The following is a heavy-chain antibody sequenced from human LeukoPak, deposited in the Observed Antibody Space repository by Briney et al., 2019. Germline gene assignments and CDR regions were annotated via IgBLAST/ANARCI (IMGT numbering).Heavy chain of an antibody. CDR1: GLTFSDYY. J-gene: IGHJ3*02. Sequence: GGSLRLSCAASGLTFSDYYMSWIRQAPGKGLEGVSYISNSGTIISYADSVKGRFTISRDNTENSLYLQMNSLRAEDTAVYYCARETLGVTAFDIWGQGTMVTVSS. CDR3: ARETLGVTAFDI. V-gene: IGHV3-11*01. CDR2: ISNSGTII. D-gene: IGHD2-21*02.